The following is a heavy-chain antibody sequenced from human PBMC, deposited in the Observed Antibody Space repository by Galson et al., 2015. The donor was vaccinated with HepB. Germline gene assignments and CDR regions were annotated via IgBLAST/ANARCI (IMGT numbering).Heavy chain of an antibody. J-gene: IGHJ4*02. D-gene: IGHD3-10*01. CDR1: GFTFSSYA. CDR3: AKFKLLWFGESIGFFDY. Sequence: SLRLSCAASGFTFSSYAMSWVRQAPGKGLEWVSAISGSGGSTYYADSVKGRFTISRDNSKNTLYLQMNSLRAEDTAVYYCAKFKLLWFGESIGFFDYWGQGTLVTVSP. V-gene: IGHV3-23*01. CDR2: ISGSGGST.